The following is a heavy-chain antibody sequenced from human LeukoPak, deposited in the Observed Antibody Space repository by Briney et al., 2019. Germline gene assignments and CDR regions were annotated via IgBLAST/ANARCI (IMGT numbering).Heavy chain of an antibody. V-gene: IGHV3-23*01. CDR3: AKGGRSQRGLWDLGEAVTTVDY. D-gene: IGHD3-16*01. CDR2: ISGSGGST. CDR1: GFTLSTHA. J-gene: IGHJ4*02. Sequence: GGSLRLSCAASGFTLSTHAMSWVRQAPGKGLEWVSTISGSGGSTYYADSVKGRFTISRDNSKNTLYLQMNSLRADDTAVYYCAKGGRSQRGLWDLGEAVTTVDYWGQGTLVTVSS.